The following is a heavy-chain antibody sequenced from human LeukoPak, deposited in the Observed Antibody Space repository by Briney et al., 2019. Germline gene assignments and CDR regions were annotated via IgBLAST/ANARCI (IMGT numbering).Heavy chain of an antibody. V-gene: IGHV3-48*04. Sequence: GGSLRLSCAASGFTFSSYAMSWVRQAPGKGLEWVSYISSSGSTIYYADSVKGRFTISRDNAKNSLYLQMNSLRAEDTAVYYCARGGITMIVVATGGFDYWGQGTLVTVSS. CDR2: ISSSGSTI. J-gene: IGHJ4*02. CDR3: ARGGITMIVVATGGFDY. CDR1: GFTFSSYA. D-gene: IGHD3-22*01.